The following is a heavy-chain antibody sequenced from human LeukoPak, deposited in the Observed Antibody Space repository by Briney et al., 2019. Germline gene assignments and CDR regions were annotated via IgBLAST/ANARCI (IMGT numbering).Heavy chain of an antibody. CDR1: GYTFTSYG. CDR2: ISAYNGNT. D-gene: IGHD3-10*01. CDR3: ARVVGYYGSGSYYKNPDY. V-gene: IGHV1-18*01. J-gene: IGHJ4*02. Sequence: ASVKVSCKASGYTFTSYGISWVRQAPGQGLEWMGWISAYNGNTNYAQKLQGRVTMTTDTSTSTAYMELRSLRSDDTAAYYCARVVGYYGSGSYYKNPDYWGQGTLVTVSS.